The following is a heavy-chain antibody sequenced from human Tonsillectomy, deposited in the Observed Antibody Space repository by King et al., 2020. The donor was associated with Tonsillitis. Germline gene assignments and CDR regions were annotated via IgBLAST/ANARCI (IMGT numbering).Heavy chain of an antibody. CDR2: ISSSSSTI. CDR1: GFTFSSYS. V-gene: IGHV3-48*01. CDR3: ARGVVVAGSYSDWFDP. J-gene: IGHJ5*02. D-gene: IGHD2-15*01. Sequence: DVQLVESGGGLVQPGGSLRLSCAASGFTFSSYSMNWVRQAPGKGLEWVSYISSSSSTIYYADSVKGRFTISRDNAKNSLYLQMNSLRAEDTAVYYCARGVVVAGSYSDWFDPWGQGTLVTVSS.